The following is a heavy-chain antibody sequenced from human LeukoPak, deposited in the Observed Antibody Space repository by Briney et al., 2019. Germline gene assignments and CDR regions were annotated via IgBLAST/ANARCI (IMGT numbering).Heavy chain of an antibody. Sequence: PSETLSLTCTVSGGSISSYYWSWIRQPPGKGLEWIGYIYYSGSTNYNPSLKSRVTISVDTSKNQFSLKLSSVTAADTAVYYCARVFGTGGSYMDVWGKGTTVTVSS. J-gene: IGHJ6*03. CDR2: IYYSGST. CDR1: GGSISSYY. CDR3: ARVFGTGGSYMDV. D-gene: IGHD3-10*01. V-gene: IGHV4-59*01.